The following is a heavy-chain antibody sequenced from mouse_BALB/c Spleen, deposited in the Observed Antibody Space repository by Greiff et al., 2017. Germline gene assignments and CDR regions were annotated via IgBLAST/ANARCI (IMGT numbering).Heavy chain of an antibody. V-gene: IGHV1S81*02. CDR1: GYTFTSYW. D-gene: IGHD1-1*01. CDR3: ARSYYGSSDWYFDV. CDR2: INPSNGRT. J-gene: IGHJ1*01. Sequence: QVHVKQPGAELVKPGASVKLSCKASGYTFTSYWMHWVKQRPGQGLEWIGEINPSNGRTNYNENFKSKATLTVDKSSSTAYMQLSSLTSEDSAVYYCARSYYGSSDWYFDVWGAGTTVTVSS.